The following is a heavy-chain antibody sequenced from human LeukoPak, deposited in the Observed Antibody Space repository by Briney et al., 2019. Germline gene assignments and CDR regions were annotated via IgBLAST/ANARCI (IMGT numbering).Heavy chain of an antibody. D-gene: IGHD3-22*01. CDR1: GFTFSSYW. CDR2: IKQDGSEK. CDR3: ARDDDYYDSSGYYYDYFDY. J-gene: IGHJ4*02. Sequence: PGGSLRLSCAASGFTFSSYWMSWVRQAPGKGLEWVANIKQDGSEKYYVDSVKGRFTISRDNAKNSLYLQMNSLRAEDTAVCYCARDDDYYDSSGYYYDYFDYWGQGTLVTVSS. V-gene: IGHV3-7*01.